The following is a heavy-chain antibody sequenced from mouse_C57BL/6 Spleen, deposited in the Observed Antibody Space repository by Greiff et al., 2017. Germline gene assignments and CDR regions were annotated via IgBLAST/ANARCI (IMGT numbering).Heavy chain of an antibody. V-gene: IGHV5-17*01. CDR1: GFTFSDYG. J-gene: IGHJ4*01. CDR3: ASAGYGSSYGGDYAMDY. D-gene: IGHD1-1*01. Sequence: EVKLMESGGGLVKPGGSLKLSCAASGFTFSDYGMHWVRQAPEQGLEWVAYISSGSSTIYSADTVKGRFTISRDNAKNTLFRQMTSLRSEDTAMYYCASAGYGSSYGGDYAMDYWGQGTSVTVSS. CDR2: ISSGSSTI.